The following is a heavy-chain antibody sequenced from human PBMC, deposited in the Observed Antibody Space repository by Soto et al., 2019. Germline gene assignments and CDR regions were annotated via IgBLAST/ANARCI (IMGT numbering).Heavy chain of an antibody. V-gene: IGHV3-21*01. CDR1: GFTFSSYS. D-gene: IGHD3-22*01. CDR3: ARDPTYYYDSSGYYDLNWFDP. J-gene: IGHJ5*02. Sequence: PVGSLRLSCAASGFTFSSYSMNWVRQAPGKGLEWVSSISSSSSYIYYADSVKGRFTISRDNAKNSLYLQMNSLRAEDTAVYYCARDPTYYYDSSGYYDLNWFDPWGQGTLVTVSS. CDR2: ISSSSSYI.